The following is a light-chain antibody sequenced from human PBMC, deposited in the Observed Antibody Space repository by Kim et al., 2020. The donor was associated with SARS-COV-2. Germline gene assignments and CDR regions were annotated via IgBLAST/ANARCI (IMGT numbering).Light chain of an antibody. J-gene: IGLJ2*01. Sequence: VAMGQTGRITCRGDSLRSYYATWYQQKPGQAPVLVIYGKNNRPSGIPDRFSGSSSGNTASLTITGAQAEDEADYYCKSRGTSGNVVFGGGTKLTVL. CDR1: SLRSYY. V-gene: IGLV3-19*01. CDR3: KSRGTSGNVV. CDR2: GKN.